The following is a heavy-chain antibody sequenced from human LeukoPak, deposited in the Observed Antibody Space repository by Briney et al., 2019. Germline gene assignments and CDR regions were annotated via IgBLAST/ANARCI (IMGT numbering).Heavy chain of an antibody. Sequence: PGGSLRLSCAASGFNVSSNYMSWVRQAPGKGLEWVSVIYSGGSTYYADSVKGRFTISRDNSKNTLYLQMNSLRAEDTAVYYCARGYYYDSSGSGGGRRVAQDYWGQGTLVTVSS. CDR2: IYSGGST. D-gene: IGHD3-22*01. J-gene: IGHJ4*02. CDR3: ARGYYYDSSGSGGGRRVAQDY. CDR1: GFNVSSNY. V-gene: IGHV3-66*02.